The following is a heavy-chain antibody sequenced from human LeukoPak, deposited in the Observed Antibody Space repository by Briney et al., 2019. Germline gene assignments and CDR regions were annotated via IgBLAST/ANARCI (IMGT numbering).Heavy chain of an antibody. CDR2: INGDGSTT. Sequence: GGSLRLSCAASGFTFSTYWMHWVRQAPGKGLVWVSRINGDGSTTNYADSVEGRFTISRDNAKNTLYLQMNSLRAEDTAVYYCAKKISGYDYNYYYGMDVWGQGTTVTVSS. D-gene: IGHD5-12*01. CDR3: AKKISGYDYNYYYGMDV. V-gene: IGHV3-74*01. CDR1: GFTFSTYW. J-gene: IGHJ6*02.